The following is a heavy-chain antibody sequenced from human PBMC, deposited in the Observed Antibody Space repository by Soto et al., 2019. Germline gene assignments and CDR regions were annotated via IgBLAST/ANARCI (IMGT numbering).Heavy chain of an antibody. CDR1: GGSISSSSYY. CDR2: IYYSGST. CDR3: ARHWATMIVVVIGPGWFDP. D-gene: IGHD3-22*01. V-gene: IGHV4-39*01. J-gene: IGHJ5*02. Sequence: QLQLQESGPGLVKPSETLSLTCTVSGGSISSSSYYWGWIRQPPGKGLEWIGSIYYSGSTYYNPSLKSRVTISVDTSKNQFSLKLSSVTAADTAVYYCARHWATMIVVVIGPGWFDPWGQGTLVTVSS.